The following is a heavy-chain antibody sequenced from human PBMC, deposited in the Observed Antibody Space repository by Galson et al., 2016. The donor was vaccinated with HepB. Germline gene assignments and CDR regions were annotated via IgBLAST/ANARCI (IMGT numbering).Heavy chain of an antibody. CDR2: ISGSSGAI. CDR3: AKDCGLRYFDCADY. Sequence: RLSCEASGFTFENYAMSWVRQVPGKGLEWVSGISGSSGAIYYANSVRGRFTISRDNSKNTLYLQMNTLTVEATAIYYCAKDCGLRYFDCADYWGQGALVTVSS. J-gene: IGHJ4*02. V-gene: IGHV3-23*01. D-gene: IGHD3-9*01. CDR1: GFTFENYA.